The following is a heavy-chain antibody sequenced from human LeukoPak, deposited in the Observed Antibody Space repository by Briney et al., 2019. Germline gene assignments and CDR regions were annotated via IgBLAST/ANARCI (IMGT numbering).Heavy chain of an antibody. CDR1: GFTLSSYA. V-gene: IGHV3-20*04. Sequence: PGGSLRLSCAASGFTLSSYAITWVRQAPGKGLEWISGINSNGVSTAYADSVKGRFTISRDNARKSLFLQMNSLRAEDTALYYCARDLIVAAAAGCFDLWGQGTVVTVSS. D-gene: IGHD1-26*01. CDR2: INSNGVST. J-gene: IGHJ4*02. CDR3: ARDLIVAAAAGCFDL.